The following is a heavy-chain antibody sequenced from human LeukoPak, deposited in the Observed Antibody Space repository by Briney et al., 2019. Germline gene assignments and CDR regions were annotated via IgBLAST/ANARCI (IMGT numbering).Heavy chain of an antibody. Sequence: GGSLRLPCAASGFPLRNYAMSWVRQAPGKRLEWVSGISGSGGSTYYADSVKGRFTISRDNSKNTLYLQMNSLRAEDTAVYYCAKNYQTGIYCFDYWGQGTLVTVSS. V-gene: IGHV3-23*01. CDR2: ISGSGGST. J-gene: IGHJ4*02. D-gene: IGHD3-10*01. CDR3: AKNYQTGIYCFDY. CDR1: GFPLRNYA.